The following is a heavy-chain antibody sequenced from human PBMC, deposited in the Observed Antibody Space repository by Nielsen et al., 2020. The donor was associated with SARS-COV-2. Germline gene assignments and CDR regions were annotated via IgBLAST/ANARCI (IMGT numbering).Heavy chain of an antibody. J-gene: IGHJ6*02. V-gene: IGHV1-2*06. Sequence: ASVKVSCKASGYTFTNNYMHWVRQAPGQGLEWMGLINPTNGGTTYAQKFQGRVTMTRDTSISTAYMELSGLRSDDTAVYYCARENYYDTSGYYYGMDVWGQGTTVTVSS. CDR2: INPTNGGT. D-gene: IGHD3-22*01. CDR1: GYTFTNNY. CDR3: ARENYYDTSGYYYGMDV.